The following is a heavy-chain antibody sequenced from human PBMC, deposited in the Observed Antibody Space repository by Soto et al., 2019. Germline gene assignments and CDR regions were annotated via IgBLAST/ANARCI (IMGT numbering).Heavy chain of an antibody. Sequence: ASVKVSCKASGYTFTGYYMHWVRQAPGQGLEWMGWINPNSGGTNYAQKFQGWVTMTRDTSISTAYMELSRLRSDDTAVYYCARVARPVFGVVIIPLYGMDVWGQGTTVTVSS. CDR3: ARVARPVFGVVIIPLYGMDV. D-gene: IGHD3-3*01. CDR1: GYTFTGYY. V-gene: IGHV1-2*04. J-gene: IGHJ6*01. CDR2: INPNSGGT.